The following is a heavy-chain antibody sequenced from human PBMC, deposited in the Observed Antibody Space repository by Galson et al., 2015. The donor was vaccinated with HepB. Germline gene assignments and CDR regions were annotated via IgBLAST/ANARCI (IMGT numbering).Heavy chain of an antibody. CDR2: TYYRSKWYN. Sequence: CAISGDSVSSNSAAWNRIRQSPSRGLEWLGRTYYRSKWYNDYAVSVKSRITINPDTSKNQFSLQLNSVTPEDTAVYYCARDLQVAGPYYYYGMDVWGQGTTVTVSS. CDR3: ARDLQVAGPYYYYGMDV. V-gene: IGHV6-1*01. CDR1: GDSVSSNSAA. J-gene: IGHJ6*02. D-gene: IGHD6-19*01.